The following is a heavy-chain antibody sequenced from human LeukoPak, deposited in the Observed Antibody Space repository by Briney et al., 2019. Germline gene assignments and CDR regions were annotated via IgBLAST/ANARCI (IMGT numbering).Heavy chain of an antibody. V-gene: IGHV3-21*01. D-gene: IGHD3-22*01. CDR2: ISSSSSYI. CDR1: GFTFSSYS. Sequence: GGSLRLSCAASGFTFSSYSMNWVRQAPGKGLEWVSSISSSSSYINYADSVKGRFTISRDNAKNSLYLQMNSLRAEDTAVYYCARSPSVYYYDSSGYANANYYYYGMDVWGQGTTVTVSS. J-gene: IGHJ6*02. CDR3: ARSPSVYYYDSSGYANANYYYYGMDV.